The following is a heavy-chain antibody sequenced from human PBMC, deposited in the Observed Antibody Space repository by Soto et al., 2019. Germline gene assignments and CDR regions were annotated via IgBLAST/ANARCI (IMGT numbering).Heavy chain of an antibody. CDR1: GFTFSSYG. D-gene: IGHD6-19*01. CDR2: ISYDGSNK. V-gene: IGHV3-30*18. J-gene: IGHJ4*02. Sequence: GSLRLSCAASGFTFSSYGMHWVRQAPGKGLEWVAVISYDGSNKYYADSVKGRFTISRDNSKNTLYLQMNSLRAGDTAVYYCAKEISGWHYFDYWGQGTLVTVSS. CDR3: AKEISGWHYFDY.